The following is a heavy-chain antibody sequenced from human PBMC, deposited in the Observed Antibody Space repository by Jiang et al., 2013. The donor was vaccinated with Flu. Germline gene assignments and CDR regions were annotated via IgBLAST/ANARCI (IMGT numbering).Heavy chain of an antibody. Sequence: LLKPSETLSLTCTVSGGSISSVFWSWIRQPPGKGLEWIGYSHYRGSTDYNPSFKSRVTLSVDTSKNQISLRLTSVTAADTAIYYCVRDVDNYGNDWGQGALVTVSS. CDR2: SHYRGST. D-gene: IGHD4-17*01. V-gene: IGHV4-59*13. CDR3: VRDVDNYGND. CDR1: GGSISSVF. J-gene: IGHJ4*02.